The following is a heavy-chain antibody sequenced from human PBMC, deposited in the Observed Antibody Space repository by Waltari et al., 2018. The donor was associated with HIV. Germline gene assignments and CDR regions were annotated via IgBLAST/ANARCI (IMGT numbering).Heavy chain of an antibody. J-gene: IGHJ4*02. D-gene: IGHD4-4*01. CDR2: ISASGGTT. CDR1: GFTFSSYV. Sequence: EAQLLESGGHLVQPGGSLRLSCAASGFTFSSYVMIWVRQAPGKGLEWVSAISASGGTTYYADSVKGRFTISRDNSKNTLYLQVNSLRAEDTAVYYCARDDRAYTVAPEFFDYWGQGTLVTVSS. V-gene: IGHV3-23*01. CDR3: ARDDRAYTVAPEFFDY.